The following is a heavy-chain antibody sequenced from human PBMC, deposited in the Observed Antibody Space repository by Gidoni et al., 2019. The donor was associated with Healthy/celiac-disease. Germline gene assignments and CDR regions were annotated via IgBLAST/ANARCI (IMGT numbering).Heavy chain of an antibody. CDR1: GFTFSSYA. CDR2: ISGSGGST. Sequence: EVQLLESGGGLVQPGGSLRLSCAASGFTFSSYAMSWVRRAPGKGLEWVSAISGSGGSTYYADSVKGRFTISRDNSKNTLYLQMNSLRAEDTAVYYCAKDVVMAYDSSGYYSFDYWGQGTLVTVSS. V-gene: IGHV3-23*01. D-gene: IGHD3-22*01. J-gene: IGHJ4*02. CDR3: AKDVVMAYDSSGYYSFDY.